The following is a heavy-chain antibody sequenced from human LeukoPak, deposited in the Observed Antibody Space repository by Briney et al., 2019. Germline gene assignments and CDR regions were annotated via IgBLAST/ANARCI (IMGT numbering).Heavy chain of an antibody. CDR2: IRFDGSNK. J-gene: IGHJ6*03. V-gene: IGHV3-30*02. D-gene: IGHD2-15*01. Sequence: PGGSLRFSCAASGFSFSRYGMHWVRQAPGKGLEWVAFIRFDGSNKYYADSVKGRFTISRDNSKNTLYLQMNSLRAEDTAVYYCAKVKDIVVVAPAYDRYSYYMDVWGKGTTVIVSS. CDR3: AKVKDIVVVAPAYDRYSYYMDV. CDR1: GFSFSRYG.